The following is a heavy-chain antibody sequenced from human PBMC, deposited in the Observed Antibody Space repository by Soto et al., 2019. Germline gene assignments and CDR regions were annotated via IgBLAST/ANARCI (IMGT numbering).Heavy chain of an antibody. CDR2: ISSSGSTI. Sequence: GGSLRLSCAASGFTFSDYYMSWIRQAPGKGLEWVSYISSSGSTIYYADSVKGRFTISRDNAKNSLYLQMNSLRAEDTAVYYCARDGIGIAAAATPFVFDYWGQGTLVTVSS. J-gene: IGHJ4*02. CDR1: GFTFSDYY. V-gene: IGHV3-11*01. D-gene: IGHD6-13*01. CDR3: ARDGIGIAAAATPFVFDY.